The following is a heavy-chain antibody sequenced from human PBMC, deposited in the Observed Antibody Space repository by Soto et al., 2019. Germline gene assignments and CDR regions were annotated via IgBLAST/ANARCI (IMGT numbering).Heavy chain of an antibody. CDR2: ISAYNGNT. V-gene: IGHV1-18*04. CDR1: GYTFTSYG. CDR3: ARDALGATAPFDY. D-gene: IGHD1-26*01. J-gene: IGHJ4*02. Sequence: AASVKVSCKASGYTFTSYGISWVRQAPGQGLEWMGWISAYNGNTNYAQKLQGRVTMTTDTSTGTAYMELRSLSSDDTAVYYCARDALGATAPFDYWGQGTLVTVSS.